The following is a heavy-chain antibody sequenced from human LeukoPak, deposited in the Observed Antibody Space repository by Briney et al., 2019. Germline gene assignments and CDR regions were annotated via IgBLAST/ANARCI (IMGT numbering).Heavy chain of an antibody. Sequence: GGSLRLSCAASGFTFSSYSMNWVSQAPGKRLEWVSSISSSSSYIYYADSVKGRFTISRDNAKNSLYLQMNSLRAEDTAVYYCARQVALDLIHEVDYWGQGTLVTVSS. D-gene: IGHD3-3*01. V-gene: IGHV3-21*01. CDR1: GFTFSSYS. J-gene: IGHJ4*02. CDR3: ARQVALDLIHEVDY. CDR2: ISSSSSYI.